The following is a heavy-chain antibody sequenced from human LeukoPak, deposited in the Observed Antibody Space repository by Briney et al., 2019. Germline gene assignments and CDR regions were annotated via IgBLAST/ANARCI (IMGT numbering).Heavy chain of an antibody. J-gene: IGHJ4*02. V-gene: IGHV4-59*01. D-gene: IGHD3-9*01. Sequence: SETLSLTCTVSGGSISSNYWSWLRQPPRKGLEWIGYIYYSGSTNYNPSLKSRVTISVDTSKNQFSQKLSSVTAADTAVYYCARVQESQIDYYFDYWGQGTLVTVSS. CDR1: GGSISSNY. CDR2: IYYSGST. CDR3: ARVQESQIDYYFDY.